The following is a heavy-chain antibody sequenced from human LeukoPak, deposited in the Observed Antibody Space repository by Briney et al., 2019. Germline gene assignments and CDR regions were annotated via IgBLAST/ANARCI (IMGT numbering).Heavy chain of an antibody. V-gene: IGHV4-4*02. Sequence: SETLSLTCAVSGGSISSSNWWSWVRQPPGKGLEWIGEIYHSGSTNYNPSLKSRVTISVDKSKNQFSLKLSSVTAADTAVYYCARALGYCSGGSCYSGGMDVWGKGTTVTVSS. CDR2: IYHSGST. D-gene: IGHD2-15*01. CDR1: GGSISSSNW. J-gene: IGHJ6*04. CDR3: ARALGYCSGGSCYSGGMDV.